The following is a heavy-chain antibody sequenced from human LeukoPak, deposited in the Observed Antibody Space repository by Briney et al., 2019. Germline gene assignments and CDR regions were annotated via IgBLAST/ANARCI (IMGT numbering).Heavy chain of an antibody. CDR1: GYTFTSYG. Sequence: ASVKVSCKASGYTFTSYGISWVRQAPGQGLEWMGIINPSGGSTSYAQKFQGRVTMTRDMSTSTVYMELSSLRSEDTAVYYCAGPRGEYCSGGSCYAVDAFDIWGQGTMVTVSS. V-gene: IGHV1-46*01. D-gene: IGHD2-15*01. CDR2: INPSGGST. CDR3: AGPRGEYCSGGSCYAVDAFDI. J-gene: IGHJ3*02.